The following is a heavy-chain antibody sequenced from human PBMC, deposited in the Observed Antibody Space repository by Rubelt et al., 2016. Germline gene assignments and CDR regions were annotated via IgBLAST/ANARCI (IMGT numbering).Heavy chain of an antibody. CDR2: INAGNGNT. CDR3: TMGYDGSGGHYNTLWFDP. V-gene: IGHV1-3*01. CDR1: GYTFTSNA. D-gene: IGHD3-10*01. Sequence: QVQLVQSGAEVKKPGASVRVSCKASGYTFTSNAIHCVRQAPGQRLEWMGWINAGNGNTKYSQNFQGRVTITRDTSASTAYMELGRLRSEERAVDYCTMGYDGSGGHYNTLWFDPAGQGTLVTVSS. J-gene: IGHJ5*02.